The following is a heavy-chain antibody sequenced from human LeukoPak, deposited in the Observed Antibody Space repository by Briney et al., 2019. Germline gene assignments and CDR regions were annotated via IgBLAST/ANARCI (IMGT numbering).Heavy chain of an antibody. J-gene: IGHJ4*02. CDR2: IYYSGST. CDR3: ARHGEPNIVVVPAASSITQPFDY. D-gene: IGHD2-2*01. CDR1: GGSISSYY. Sequence: SETLSLTCTVSGGSISSYYWSWIRQPPGKGLEWIGYIYYSGSTNYNPSLKSRVTISVDTSKNQFSLKLSSVTAADTAVYYCARHGEPNIVVVPAASSITQPFDYWGQGTLVTVSS. V-gene: IGHV4-59*08.